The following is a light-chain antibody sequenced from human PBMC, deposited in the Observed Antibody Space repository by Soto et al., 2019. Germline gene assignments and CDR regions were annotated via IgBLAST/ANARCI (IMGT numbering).Light chain of an antibody. Sequence: ELVLTQSPGTLSLSPGERATLSCRATESVVSNYLAWYQLKPGQAPRLLIYDASSRATGIPDRFSGSGSGTDFTLTISRLEPEDFAVYYCQQYGSIPWTFGQGTKVDIK. J-gene: IGKJ1*01. CDR3: QQYGSIPWT. V-gene: IGKV3-20*01. CDR1: ESVVSNY. CDR2: DAS.